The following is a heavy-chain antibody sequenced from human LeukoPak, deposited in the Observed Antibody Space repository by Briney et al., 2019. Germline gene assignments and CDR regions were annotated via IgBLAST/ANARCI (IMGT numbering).Heavy chain of an antibody. CDR2: IYYSGST. CDR1: GGSISSGGYY. Sequence: SQTLSLACTVSGGSISSGGYYWSWIRQHPGKGLEWIGYIYYSGSTYYNPSLKSRVTISVDTSKNQFSLKLSSVTAADTAVYYCAREKIYGDSHFDYWGQGTLVTVSS. J-gene: IGHJ4*02. V-gene: IGHV4-31*03. D-gene: IGHD4-17*01. CDR3: AREKIYGDSHFDY.